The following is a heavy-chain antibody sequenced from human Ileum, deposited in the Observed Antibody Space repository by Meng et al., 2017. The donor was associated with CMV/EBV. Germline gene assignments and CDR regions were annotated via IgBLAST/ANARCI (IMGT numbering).Heavy chain of an antibody. D-gene: IGHD2-21*02. Sequence: GESLKISCAASGFTFSSYWKHLVRQAPGKGLVWVSRINSDGRTTYYADSVKGRFTISRDNAKNTLYLQVNRLRAEDTAVYYCARGTTGGHYYFAYWGQGNRV. J-gene: IGHJ4*02. V-gene: IGHV3-74*01. CDR3: ARGTTGGHYYFAY. CDR2: INSDGRTT. CDR1: GFTFSSYW.